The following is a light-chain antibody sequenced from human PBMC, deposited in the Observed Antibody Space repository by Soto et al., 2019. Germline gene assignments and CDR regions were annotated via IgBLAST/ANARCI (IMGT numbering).Light chain of an antibody. Sequence: AIQMTQSPSSLSASVGDRVTITCRASQGIRNDLGWYQQKPGKAPKLLIYKASTLKSGVPSRFSGSGSGTEFTLTVNSLQAEDFATYYCQQSYTSPTTLGQGTRLEIK. CDR3: QQSYTSPTT. CDR1: QGIRND. CDR2: KAS. V-gene: IGKV1-6*01. J-gene: IGKJ5*01.